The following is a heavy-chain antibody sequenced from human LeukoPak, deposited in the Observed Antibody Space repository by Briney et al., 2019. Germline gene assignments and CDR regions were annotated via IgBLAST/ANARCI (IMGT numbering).Heavy chain of an antibody. V-gene: IGHV1-18*01. CDR2: ISAYNGNT. CDR1: GYTFPSYA. CDR3: ARLLVVPDATTDG. D-gene: IGHD2-2*01. J-gene: IGHJ4*02. Sequence: ASVKVSCKASGYTFPSYAISWVRQAPGQGLEWMGWISAYNGNTNYAQKLQGRVTMTTDTSTSTANMELRSLRSDDTAVYYCARLLVVPDATTDGWGQGTLVTVSS.